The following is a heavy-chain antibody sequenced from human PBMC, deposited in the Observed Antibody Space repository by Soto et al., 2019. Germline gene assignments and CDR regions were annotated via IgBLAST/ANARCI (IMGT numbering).Heavy chain of an antibody. Sequence: QVPLVQSGAEVKKPGSSVKVSCKASEDIFKSYSISWVRQAPGQGLEYMGGILPMFGSANSVDKFRGRLTLTADKSTTTTYMELTALTVADTAVYYCARDFRGYDPALNRFYHWGQGTLVTVSS. CDR2: ILPMFGSA. CDR1: EDIFKSYS. D-gene: IGHD5-12*01. CDR3: ARDFRGYDPALNRFYH. V-gene: IGHV1-69*06. J-gene: IGHJ1*01.